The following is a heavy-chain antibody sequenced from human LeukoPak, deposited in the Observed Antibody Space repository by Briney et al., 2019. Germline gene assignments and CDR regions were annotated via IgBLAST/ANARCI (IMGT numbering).Heavy chain of an antibody. D-gene: IGHD3-10*01. Sequence: GGSLRLSCAAYGFSFSSYGMRWVRPAPGEVLEWVGVILYDGSKKNYADTVKGRFTISKDNSKNTLYLQMNSLRAEDTAVYYCAKDMFIYYYGSGPLGYWGQGTLVTVSS. V-gene: IGHV3-30*18. CDR2: ILYDGSKK. J-gene: IGHJ4*02. CDR3: AKDMFIYYYGSGPLGY. CDR1: GFSFSSYG.